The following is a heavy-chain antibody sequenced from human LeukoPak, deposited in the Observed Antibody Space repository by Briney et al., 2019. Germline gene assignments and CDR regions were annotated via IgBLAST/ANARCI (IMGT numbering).Heavy chain of an antibody. CDR2: INHSGST. D-gene: IGHD6-19*01. CDR3: ARKELGSGSDNRVRWFDP. J-gene: IGHJ5*02. Sequence: PSETLSLTCAVYGGSFSSYYWSWIRQPPGKGLEWIGEINHSGSTNYNPSLKSRVTISVDTSKNQFSLKLSSVTAADTAVYYCARKELGSGSDNRVRWFDPWGQGTLVTVSS. V-gene: IGHV4-34*01. CDR1: GGSFSSYY.